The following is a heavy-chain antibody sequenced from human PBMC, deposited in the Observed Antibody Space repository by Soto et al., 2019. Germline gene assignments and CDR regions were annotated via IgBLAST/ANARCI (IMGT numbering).Heavy chain of an antibody. V-gene: IGHV2-5*01. CDR2: IYWNDDK. CDR3: TQYTTPRRPPRD. D-gene: IGHD1-1*01. CDR1: GFSLTTSGVG. J-gene: IGHJ4*02. Sequence: QITLKESGPTLVKPTQTLTLTCTFSGFSLTTSGVGVGWIRQPPGKALEWLAVIYWNDDKRYSPSLKSRLTITKDTSKNQVVLTMTNMDPVDTATYYCTQYTTPRRPPRDWGQGTLVTVSS.